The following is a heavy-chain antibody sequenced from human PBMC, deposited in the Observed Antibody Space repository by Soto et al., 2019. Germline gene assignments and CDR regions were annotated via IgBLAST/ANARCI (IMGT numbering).Heavy chain of an antibody. CDR1: GGSISSSNW. J-gene: IGHJ4*02. V-gene: IGHV4-4*02. Sequence: QVQLQESGPGLVKPSGTLSLTCAVSGGSISSSNWWSWVRQPPGKGLEWIGEIYHSGSTNYNPSLKSRVTISVDKSKNQFSLKLSSVTAADTAVYYCARVPYYYDSSGYYYIDYWGQGTLVTVSS. D-gene: IGHD3-22*01. CDR3: ARVPYYYDSSGYYYIDY. CDR2: IYHSGST.